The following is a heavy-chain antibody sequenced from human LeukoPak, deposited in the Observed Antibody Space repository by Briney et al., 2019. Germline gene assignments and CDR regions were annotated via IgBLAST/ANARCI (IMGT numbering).Heavy chain of an antibody. CDR3: AKGPGYVSHSGSPSYFDY. J-gene: IGHJ4*02. D-gene: IGHD1-26*01. V-gene: IGHV3-23*01. Sequence: GGSLRLSCAASGFTFSSYAMSWVRQAPGKGLEWVSAISGSGGSTYYADSVKGRFTISRDNSKNTLYLQMNSLRAEDTAVYYCAKGPGYVSHSGSPSYFDYWGQGTLVTVPS. CDR1: GFTFSSYA. CDR2: ISGSGGST.